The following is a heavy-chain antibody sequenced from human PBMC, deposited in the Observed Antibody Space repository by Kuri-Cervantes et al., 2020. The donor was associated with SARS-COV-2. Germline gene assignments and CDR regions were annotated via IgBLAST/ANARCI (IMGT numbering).Heavy chain of an antibody. J-gene: IGHJ5*02. CDR1: GGSISSYY. CDR3: ARRYCSGGSCSWFDP. CDR2: IYYSGST. D-gene: IGHD2-15*01. V-gene: IGHV4-59*12. Sequence: SETLSLTCTVSGGSISSYYWSWIRQPPGKGLEWIGYIYYSGSTNYNPSLKSRVTISVDKSKNQFSLKLSSVTAADTAVYYCARRYCSGGSCSWFDPWGQGTLVTVSS.